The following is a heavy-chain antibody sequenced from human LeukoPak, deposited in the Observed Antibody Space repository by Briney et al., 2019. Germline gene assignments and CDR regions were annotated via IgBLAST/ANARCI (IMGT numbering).Heavy chain of an antibody. CDR3: ARVDCSSTSCPSGDYMDV. Sequence: GGSLRLSCAASGFTFSSYAMSWVRQAPGKGLEWVSAISGSGGSTYYADSVKGRFTISRDNSKNTLYLQMNSLRAEDTAVYYCARVDCSSTSCPSGDYMDVWGKGTTVTVSS. D-gene: IGHD2-2*01. V-gene: IGHV3-23*01. CDR2: ISGSGGST. J-gene: IGHJ6*03. CDR1: GFTFSSYA.